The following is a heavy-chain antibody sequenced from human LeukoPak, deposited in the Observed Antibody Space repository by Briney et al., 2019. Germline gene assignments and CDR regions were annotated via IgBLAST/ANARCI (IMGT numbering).Heavy chain of an antibody. Sequence: GGSLRLSCAASGFTFSSYAMIWVRQAPGKGLEWVSVIAGSGGSTDYADSVKGRFTTSRDNSKNTLYLQMSSLRAEDTAVYYCAKGTLGYCSGGSCYSGYWGQGTLVTVSS. CDR1: GFTFSSYA. V-gene: IGHV3-23*01. CDR3: AKGTLGYCSGGSCYSGY. CDR2: IAGSGGST. D-gene: IGHD2-15*01. J-gene: IGHJ4*02.